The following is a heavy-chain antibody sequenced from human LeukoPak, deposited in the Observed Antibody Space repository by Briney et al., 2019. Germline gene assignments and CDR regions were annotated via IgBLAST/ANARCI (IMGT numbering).Heavy chain of an antibody. CDR3: ARENSYGLSDAFDI. D-gene: IGHD5-18*01. Sequence: GSSVKVSCKASGGTFSSYAISWVRQAPGQGLEWMGRIIPILGIANYAQKFQGRVTITADKSTSTAYMELSSLRSEDTAVYYCARENSYGLSDAFDIWGQGTMVTVSS. J-gene: IGHJ3*02. CDR2: IIPILGIA. V-gene: IGHV1-69*04. CDR1: GGTFSSYA.